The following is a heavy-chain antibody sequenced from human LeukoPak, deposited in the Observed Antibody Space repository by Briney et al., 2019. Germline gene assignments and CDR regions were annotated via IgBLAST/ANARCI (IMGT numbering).Heavy chain of an antibody. CDR1: GFTFSSYS. V-gene: IGHV3-21*01. J-gene: IGHJ4*02. D-gene: IGHD3-22*01. CDR3: ARDRYYYDSSGSPFDY. CDR2: ISSSSSYI. Sequence: PGGSLRLSCAASGFTFSSYSMNWVRQAPGKGLEWVSSISSSSSYIYYADSVKGRFTISRDNAKNSLYLQMNSLRAEDTAVYYCARDRYYYDSSGSPFDYWGQGTLATVSS.